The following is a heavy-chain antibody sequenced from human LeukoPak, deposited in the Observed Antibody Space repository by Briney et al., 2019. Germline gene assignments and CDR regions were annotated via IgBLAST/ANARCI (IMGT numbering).Heavy chain of an antibody. Sequence: SQTLSLTCSISGDSVSSNTASWNWIRQSPSRGLEWLGRTYYRSKWFNDYAVSVKSRITINPDTSKNQFSLQLNSVTPEDTAVYHCARGLAAAGYYYYYYMDVWGKGTTVTISS. CDR1: GDSVSSNTAS. J-gene: IGHJ6*03. D-gene: IGHD6-13*01. CDR2: TYYRSKWFN. V-gene: IGHV6-1*01. CDR3: ARGLAAAGYYYYYYMDV.